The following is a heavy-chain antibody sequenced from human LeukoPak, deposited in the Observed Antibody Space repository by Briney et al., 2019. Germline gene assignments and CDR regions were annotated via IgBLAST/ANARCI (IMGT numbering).Heavy chain of an antibody. CDR1: GASIRSGDYY. CDR3: ARGLYDSSGPWPPPQWTTLRNLMGYYYFDY. Sequence: SETLSLTCTVSGASIRSGDYYWSWIRQPPGKGLEWIGYIYDSGSTYYIPSLKSRITISVDTSKNQFSLKLSSVTAADTAVYYCARGLYDSSGPWPPPQWTTLRNLMGYYYFDYWGQGTLVTVSS. D-gene: IGHD3-22*01. V-gene: IGHV4-30-4*01. J-gene: IGHJ4*02. CDR2: IYDSGST.